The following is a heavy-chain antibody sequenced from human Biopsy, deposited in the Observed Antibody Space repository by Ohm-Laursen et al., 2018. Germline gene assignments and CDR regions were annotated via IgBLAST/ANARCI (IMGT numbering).Heavy chain of an antibody. J-gene: IGHJ4*02. CDR2: IYYSGTT. D-gene: IGHD2-15*01. V-gene: IGHV4-59*08. CDR1: GESMGTYY. CDR3: ARHGSQGYCTGGSCVDY. Sequence: TLSLTCTVSGESMGTYYWTWIRQPPGKGLEWIASIYYSGTTNKNPSLKSRVTISVDTSKNQFSLKLSSATAADTAVFYCARHGSQGYCTGGSCVDYWGQGALVTVSS.